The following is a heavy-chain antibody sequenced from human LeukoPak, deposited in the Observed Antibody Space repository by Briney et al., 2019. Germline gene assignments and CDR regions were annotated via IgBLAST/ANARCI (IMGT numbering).Heavy chain of an antibody. CDR3: ARDRNYYGSSSYPHVFDY. D-gene: IGHD3-10*01. CDR2: VSAYNGNT. Sequence: ASVKVSCKASGYTFTSYGISWVRQAPGQGLEWMGWVSAYNGNTNYAQKLQGRVTVTTDTSTSTAYMELRSLRSDDTAVYYCARDRNYYGSSSYPHVFDYWGQGTLVTVSS. J-gene: IGHJ4*02. V-gene: IGHV1-18*01. CDR1: GYTFTSYG.